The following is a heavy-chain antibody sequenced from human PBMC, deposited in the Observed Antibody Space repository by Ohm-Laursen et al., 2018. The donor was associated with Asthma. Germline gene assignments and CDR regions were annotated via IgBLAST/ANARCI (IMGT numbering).Heavy chain of an antibody. V-gene: IGHV4-30-4*01. CDR3: ARVLDDSTGYGFDF. J-gene: IGHJ4*02. Sequence: SQTLSFPCTVSGASIRSGDYYWGWIRKPPGKGLEWIGYIYKSGTTYYNSPLKSRVTISIDTSRNKFSLTLRSVTAADTAVYYCARVLDDSTGYGFDFWGQGTLVPVSS. CDR1: GASIRSGDYY. D-gene: IGHD3-22*01. CDR2: IYKSGTT.